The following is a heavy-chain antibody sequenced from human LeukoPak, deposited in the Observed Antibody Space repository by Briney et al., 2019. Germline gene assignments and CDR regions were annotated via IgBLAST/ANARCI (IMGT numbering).Heavy chain of an antibody. V-gene: IGHV1-46*01. CDR2: INPSGGST. J-gene: IGHJ4*02. CDR3: ASHSSTGWKLTDY. Sequence: ASVKVSCKASGYTFTSYYMHWVRQAPGQGLEWMGIINPSGGSTSYAQKFQGRVTMTRNTSISTAYMELSSLRSEDTAVYYCASHSSTGWKLTDYWGQGTLVTVSS. D-gene: IGHD2-8*02. CDR1: GYTFTSYY.